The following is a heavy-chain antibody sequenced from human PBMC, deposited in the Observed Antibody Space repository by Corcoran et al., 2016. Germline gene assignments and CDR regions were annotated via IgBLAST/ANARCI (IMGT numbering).Heavy chain of an antibody. CDR2: VNPRDSNT. CDR1: GYIFTNYW. CDR3: ATPTATPGFFDY. V-gene: IGHV5-51*01. D-gene: IGHD2-15*01. J-gene: IGHJ4*02. Sequence: EVQLVQSGAEVKKPGESLKISCKGSGYIFTNYWIAWVRQMPGKGLEWMGVVNPRDSNTRYSPSLQGQVSISADKSISTAYLQWSSLEASDTAIYFCATPTATPGFFDYWGQGILVTVSS.